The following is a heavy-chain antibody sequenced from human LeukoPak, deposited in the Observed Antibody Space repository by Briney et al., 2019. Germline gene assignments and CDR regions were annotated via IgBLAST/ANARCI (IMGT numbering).Heavy chain of an antibody. V-gene: IGHV3-23*01. Sequence: PGGSLRLSCEASGFTFSNYAMSWVRQAPGKGLEWVSGICGHGISIYYADSVKGRFTISRDNSKSTLYLVMNSLRAEDTAVYYCARVGSWSGSDGYMDVWGKGTTVTVSS. J-gene: IGHJ6*03. CDR3: ARVGSWSGSDGYMDV. CDR2: ICGHGISI. D-gene: IGHD6-13*01. CDR1: GFTFSNYA.